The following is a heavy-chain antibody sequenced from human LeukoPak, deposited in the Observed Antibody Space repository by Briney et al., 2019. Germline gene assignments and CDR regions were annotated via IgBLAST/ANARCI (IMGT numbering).Heavy chain of an antibody. J-gene: IGHJ6*02. D-gene: IGHD3-3*01. CDR1: GYTFTGYY. CDR2: INPNSGNT. CDR3: ARGTIGVVIIARPYYYYYGMDV. V-gene: IGHV1-8*02. Sequence: ASVKVSCKASGYTFTGYYMHWVRQAPGQGLEWMGWINPNSGNTGYAQKFQGRVTMTRNTSISTAYMELSSLRSEDTAVYYCARGTIGVVIIARPYYYYYGMDVWGQGTTVTVSS.